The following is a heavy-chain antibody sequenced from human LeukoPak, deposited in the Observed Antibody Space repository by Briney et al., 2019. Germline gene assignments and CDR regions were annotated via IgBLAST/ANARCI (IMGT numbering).Heavy chain of an antibody. CDR2: IYYSGST. V-gene: IGHV4-59*01. CDR3: ARRVGSSGYSGNNWFDP. J-gene: IGHJ5*02. D-gene: IGHD3-22*01. Sequence: SETLSLTCTVSGGSISSYYWSWIRQPPGKGLEWIGYIYYSGSTNYNPSLKSRVTISVDTSKNQFSLKLSSVTAADTAVYYCARRVGSSGYSGNNWFDPWGQGTLVTVSS. CDR1: GGSISSYY.